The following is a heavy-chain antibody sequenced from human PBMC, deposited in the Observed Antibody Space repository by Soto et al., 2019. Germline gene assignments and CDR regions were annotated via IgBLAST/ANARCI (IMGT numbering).Heavy chain of an antibody. V-gene: IGHV4-59*08. J-gene: IGHJ4*02. Sequence: SETLSLTCSVSGGSISGYFWTWIRQPPGKGLEWIGYIYYSGSTKYNPSLTSRVTMSVDSSKNQFSLRLNSVTAADTAVYYCARLRPSGTSDYWGQGTLVTVSS. D-gene: IGHD3-10*01. CDR2: IYYSGST. CDR1: GGSISGYF. CDR3: ARLRPSGTSDY.